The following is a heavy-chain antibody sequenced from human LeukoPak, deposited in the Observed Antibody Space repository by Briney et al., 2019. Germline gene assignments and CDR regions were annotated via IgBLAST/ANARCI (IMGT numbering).Heavy chain of an antibody. CDR1: RFTFSSYA. CDR3: AKGPTYVVVPANYYFDY. CDR2: ISGSGGST. D-gene: IGHD2-2*01. V-gene: IGHV3-23*01. Sequence: GGSLRLSCAASRFTFSSYAMSWVRQAPGKGLEWVSAISGSGGSTYYADSVKGRFTISRDNSKNTLYLQMNSLRAEDTAVYYCAKGPTYVVVPANYYFDYWGQGTLVTVSS. J-gene: IGHJ4*02.